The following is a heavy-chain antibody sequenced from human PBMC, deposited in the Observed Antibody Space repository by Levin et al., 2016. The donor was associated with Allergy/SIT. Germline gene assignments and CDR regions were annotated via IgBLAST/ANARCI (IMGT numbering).Heavy chain of an antibody. Sequence: WIRQSPSRGLEWLGRTYYRSKWYNDYAVSVKSRITINPDTSKNQFSLQLNSVTPEDTAVYYCARDGVIAAAAFDIWGQGTMVTVSS. CDR3: ARDGVIAAAAFDI. J-gene: IGHJ3*02. V-gene: IGHV6-1*01. D-gene: IGHD6-6*01. CDR2: TYYRSKWYN.